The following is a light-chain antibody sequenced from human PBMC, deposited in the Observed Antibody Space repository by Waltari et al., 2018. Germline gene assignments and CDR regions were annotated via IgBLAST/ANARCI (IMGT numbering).Light chain of an antibody. CDR2: WAS. V-gene: IGKV4-1*01. J-gene: IGKJ1*01. CDR3: QQYYSTPWT. CDR1: QSLLYKSNNKNY. Sequence: DIVMTQSPDSLAVSLGERATINCKSSQSLLYKSNNKNYLAWYQQKPGQPPKLLIYWASTRESGVPDRFSGSGSGTDFTLTISSLQAEDGAVYYCQQYYSTPWTFGQGTKVEVK.